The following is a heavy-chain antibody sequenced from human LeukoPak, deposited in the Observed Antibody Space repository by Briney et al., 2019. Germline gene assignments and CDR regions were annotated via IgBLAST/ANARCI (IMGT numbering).Heavy chain of an antibody. CDR1: GFTFDDYG. V-gene: IGHV3-20*01. J-gene: IGHJ5*02. Sequence: GGSLRLSCAASGFTFDDYGMSWVRQAPGKGLEWVSGINWNGGSTGYAGSVKGRFTISRDNAKNSLYLQMNSLRAEDTALYHCARDLPVDTAMVLENWFDPWGQGTLVTVSS. CDR3: ARDLPVDTAMVLENWFDP. D-gene: IGHD5-18*01. CDR2: INWNGGST.